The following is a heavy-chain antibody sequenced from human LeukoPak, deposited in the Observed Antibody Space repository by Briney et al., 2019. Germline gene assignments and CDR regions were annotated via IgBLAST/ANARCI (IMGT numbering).Heavy chain of an antibody. V-gene: IGHV3-21*01. CDR2: ISSSSSYI. D-gene: IGHD2-15*01. CDR1: GFTVSSNY. Sequence: GGSLRLSCAASGFTVSSNYMSWVRQAPGKGLEWVLSISSSSSYIYYADSVKGRFTISRDNAKNSLYLQMNSLRAEDTAVYYCARDRVDCSGGSCYVWGQGTLVTVSS. J-gene: IGHJ4*02. CDR3: ARDRVDCSGGSCYV.